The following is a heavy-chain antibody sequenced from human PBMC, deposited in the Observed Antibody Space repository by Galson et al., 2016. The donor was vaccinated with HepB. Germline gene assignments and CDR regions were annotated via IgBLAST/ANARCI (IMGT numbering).Heavy chain of an antibody. CDR3: ASGYSYGYFYY. Sequence: SLRLSCAASGFTFSSYSMHWVRQAPGKGLEWVSSISSSSSYIYYADSVEGRFTTSRDNAKNSLYLQMNSLRAEDTAVYYCASGYSYGYFYYWGQGTLVTVSS. J-gene: IGHJ4*02. V-gene: IGHV3-21*01. CDR1: GFTFSSYS. D-gene: IGHD5-18*01. CDR2: ISSSSSYI.